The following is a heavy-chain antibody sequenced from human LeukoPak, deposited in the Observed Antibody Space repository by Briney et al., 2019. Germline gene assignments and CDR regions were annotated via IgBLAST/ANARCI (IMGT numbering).Heavy chain of an antibody. CDR2: IYHSGST. J-gene: IGHJ6*02. CDR3: ARGTVVVPAAIHYYYYGMDV. D-gene: IGHD2-2*01. Sequence: PSGTLSLTCAVSGGSISSSNWWSWVRQPPGKGPEWIGEIYHSGSTNYNPSLKSRVTISVDKSKNQFSLELSSVTAADTAVYYCARGTVVVPAAIHYYYYGMDVWGQGATVTVSS. CDR1: GGSISSSNW. V-gene: IGHV4-4*02.